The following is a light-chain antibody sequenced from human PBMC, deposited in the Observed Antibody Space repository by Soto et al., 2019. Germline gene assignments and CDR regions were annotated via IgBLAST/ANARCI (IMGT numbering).Light chain of an antibody. CDR3: QQYKSYSQT. Sequence: DVQMTQSPSSVSASVGERVTITCRASQGISGWLAWYQQKPGKAPKLLIYAASSLESGVPSRFSGSGSETEFTLTISSLQPEDSATYYCQQYKSYSQTFGQGTKV. CDR2: AAS. CDR1: QGISGW. J-gene: IGKJ1*01. V-gene: IGKV1-12*01.